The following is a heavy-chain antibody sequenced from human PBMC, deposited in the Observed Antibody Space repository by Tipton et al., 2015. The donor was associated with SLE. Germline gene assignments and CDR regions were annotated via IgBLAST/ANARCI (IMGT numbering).Heavy chain of an antibody. CDR2: IYYSGST. D-gene: IGHD5-24*01. CDR3: ARVDGYNGGYFDY. V-gene: IGHV4-59*01. J-gene: IGHJ4*02. CDR1: Y. Sequence: YCLWIRQPPGKGLEWIGYIYYSGSTDYNPSLKSRVTISVDTSKNQFSLKLSSVTAADTAVYYCARVDGYNGGYFDYWGQGTLVTVSS.